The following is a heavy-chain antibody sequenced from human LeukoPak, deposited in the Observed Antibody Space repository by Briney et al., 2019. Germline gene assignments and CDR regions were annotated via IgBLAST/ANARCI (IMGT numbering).Heavy chain of an antibody. CDR3: AGAEYNWNDGAFDI. D-gene: IGHD1-20*01. CDR2: IYYSGST. Sequence: SETLSLTCTVSGGSISSYYWSWIRQPPGKGLEWIGYIYYSGSTNYNPSLKSRVTISVDTSKNQFSLKLSSVTAADTAVYYCAGAEYNWNDGAFDIWGQGTMVTVSS. V-gene: IGHV4-59*01. CDR1: GGSISSYY. J-gene: IGHJ3*02.